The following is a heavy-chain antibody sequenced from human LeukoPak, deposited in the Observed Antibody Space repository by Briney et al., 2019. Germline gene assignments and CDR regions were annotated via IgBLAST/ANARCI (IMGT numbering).Heavy chain of an antibody. V-gene: IGHV3-30*10. CDR2: VSQDRRTQ. CDR3: ARAIVGTENFDY. J-gene: IGHJ4*02. D-gene: IGHD5-12*01. CDR1: GFSFSIYA. Sequence: GRSLGLSCSASGFSFSIYAMHWVRQAPGKGLEWVAVVSQDRRTQYYTDSLKGRFTISRDNSKNTLYLQMNGLRTDDTAVYYCARAIVGTENFDYWGQGTLVTVSS.